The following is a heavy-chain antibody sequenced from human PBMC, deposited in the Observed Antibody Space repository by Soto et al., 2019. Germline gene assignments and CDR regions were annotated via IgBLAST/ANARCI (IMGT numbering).Heavy chain of an antibody. V-gene: IGHV1-69*02. J-gene: IGHJ4*02. Sequence: QVQLVQSGAEVTKPGSSVKVSCKTSGGTFGTYTISWVRQAPGQGLEWMGRIIPYLDITDYAQKFQGRFTIAADKSTTTAYMELNRLRSEDTAVYFCARDTTYWGQGTLVTVSS. D-gene: IGHD5-18*01. CDR3: ARDTTY. CDR1: GGTFGTYT. CDR2: IIPYLDIT.